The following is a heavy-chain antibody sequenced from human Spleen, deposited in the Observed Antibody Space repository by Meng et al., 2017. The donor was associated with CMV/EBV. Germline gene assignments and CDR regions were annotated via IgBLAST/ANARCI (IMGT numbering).Heavy chain of an antibody. CDR2: ISGGGGST. Sequence: GGSLRLSCAVSGFTFSNYAMSWVRQAPGKGLEWVSGISGGGGSTYYPDSMKGRFTISRDNSKNSLYLQMNSLRAEDTALYYCAKGYCSSTNCPGDYWGQGTLVTVSS. CDR1: GFTFSNYA. D-gene: IGHD2-2*01. CDR3: AKGYCSSTNCPGDY. V-gene: IGHV3-23*01. J-gene: IGHJ4*02.